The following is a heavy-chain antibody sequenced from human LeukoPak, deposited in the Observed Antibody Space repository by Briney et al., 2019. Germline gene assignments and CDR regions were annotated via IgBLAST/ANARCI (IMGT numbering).Heavy chain of an antibody. D-gene: IGHD3-22*01. CDR3: ARDRYYYDSSSYYSAFET. CDR2: VFTSGIISGNT. V-gene: IGHV4-4*07. J-gene: IGHJ3*02. Sequence: SETLSLTCTVSGGSISSYYWSWIRQPPGKGLEWIGRVFTSGIISGNTNYNPSLKSRVTMSVDTSKNQFSLKLTSVTAADTAVYYCARDRYYYDSSSYYSAFETWGQGTMVTVSS. CDR1: GGSISSYY.